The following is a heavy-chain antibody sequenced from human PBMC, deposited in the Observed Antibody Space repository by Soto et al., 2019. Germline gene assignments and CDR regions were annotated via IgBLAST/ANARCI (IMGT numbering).Heavy chain of an antibody. Sequence: EVQLVESGGGLVQPGRSLRLSCAASGFTFDDYAMHWVRQAPGKGLEWVSGISWNSGSIGYADSVKGRFTISRDNAKNSLYLLVNSLRGEDTALYYCAKDKSYYYYYMDVWGKGTTVTVSS. J-gene: IGHJ6*03. CDR3: AKDKSYYYYYMDV. V-gene: IGHV3-9*01. CDR2: ISWNSGSI. CDR1: GFTFDDYA.